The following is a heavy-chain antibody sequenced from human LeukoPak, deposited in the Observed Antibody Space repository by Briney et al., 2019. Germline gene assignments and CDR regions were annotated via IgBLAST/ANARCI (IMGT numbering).Heavy chain of an antibody. J-gene: IGHJ6*02. V-gene: IGHV3-48*01. Sequence: GGSLRLSCAASGFTFSSYSMNWVRQAPGKGLEWVSYISSSSSTIYYADSVKGRFTISRDNAKNSLYLQMNSLRAEDTAVYYCAKDRVGATGDYYGMDVWGQGTTVTVSS. CDR1: GFTFSSYS. CDR3: AKDRVGATGDYYGMDV. D-gene: IGHD1-26*01. CDR2: ISSSSSTI.